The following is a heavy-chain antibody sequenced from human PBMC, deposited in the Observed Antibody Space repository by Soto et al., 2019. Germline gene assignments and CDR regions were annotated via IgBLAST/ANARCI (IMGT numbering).Heavy chain of an antibody. CDR1: GGSISSYY. CDR3: AMTGYSSSWWFDP. D-gene: IGHD6-13*01. V-gene: IGHV4-59*01. J-gene: IGHJ5*02. CDR2: IYYSGST. Sequence: SETLSLTCTVSGGSISSYYWSWIRQPPGKGLEWIGYIYYSGSTNYNPSLKSRVTISVDTSKNQFSLKLSSVTAADTAVYYCAMTGYSSSWWFDPWGKGTLVTVSS.